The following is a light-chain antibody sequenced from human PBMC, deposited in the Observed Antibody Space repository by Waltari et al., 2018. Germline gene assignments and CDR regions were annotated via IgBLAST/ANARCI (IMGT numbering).Light chain of an antibody. J-gene: IGLJ1*01. CDR3: QVWDGSSEYV. CDR1: IIGSKN. CDR2: DDR. V-gene: IGLV3-21*02. Sequence: SYVLTQAPSVSVAPGQTARITCGGNIIGSKNVHWYQQRPGQAPVLLVYDDRDRPSGFPDRFSCSNSGHTATLIISRVEAGDEADYYCQVWDGSSEYVXXPXXXVTVL.